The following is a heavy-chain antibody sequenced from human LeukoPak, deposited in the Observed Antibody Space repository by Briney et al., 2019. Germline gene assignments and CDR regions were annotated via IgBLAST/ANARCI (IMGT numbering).Heavy chain of an antibody. CDR1: SFTFSNYW. D-gene: IGHD5-12*01. J-gene: IGHJ5*02. CDR3: VRTYDENPLGWFDP. Sequence: TGGSLSLSCAASSFTFSNYWMSWVRQAPGKGLEWVANINQHGSETYYVDSVKGRFTISRDNSKNTLYLQMSSLRPDDTAVYYCVRTYDENPLGWFDPWGQGTLVTVSS. V-gene: IGHV3-7*02. CDR2: INQHGSET.